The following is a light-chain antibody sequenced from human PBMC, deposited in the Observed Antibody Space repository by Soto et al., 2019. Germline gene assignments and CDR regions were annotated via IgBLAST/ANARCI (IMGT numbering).Light chain of an antibody. CDR2: DVS. J-gene: IGLJ2*01. CDR1: SCDVGAYDY. Sequence: QSALTQPASVSGSPGQSVTISCTGTSCDVGAYDYVSWYQQYPGEAPKLMIYDVSNRPSGVSNRFSGYKSGNPASLTIYGRQADDETGYYCSTYTRGPPVVFGGGTKVTVL. CDR3: STYTRGPPVV. V-gene: IGLV2-14*03.